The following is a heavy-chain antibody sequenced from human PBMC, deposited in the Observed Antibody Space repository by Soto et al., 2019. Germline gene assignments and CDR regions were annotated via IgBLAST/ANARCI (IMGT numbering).Heavy chain of an antibody. D-gene: IGHD2-15*01. CDR2: MNPNSCNT. V-gene: IGHV1-8*01. CDR3: ARTPSGVVGAPRINWLDP. J-gene: IGHJ5*02. Sequence: QVQLVQAGAEVKKPGASVKVSCKASGYTFTSYDIHWVRQATGQGLEWMGWMNPNSCNTVYAQKLQGRVTMTRNTSISTAYMELSSLRSDDTAVYYCARTPSGVVGAPRINWLDPWGQGTLVTVSS. CDR1: GYTFTSYD.